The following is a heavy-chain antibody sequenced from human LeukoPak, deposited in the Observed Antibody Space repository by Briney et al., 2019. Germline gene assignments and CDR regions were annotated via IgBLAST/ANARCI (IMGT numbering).Heavy chain of an antibody. V-gene: IGHV3-48*01. CDR2: ISSSSTTI. Sequence: GGSLRLSCAASGFTFGSYSMNWVRQAPGKGLEWVSYISSSSTTINYAESVKGRFTISRDNAKDSMYLQMNSLRSEDTAVYCCARHYDPTVHPKNWFDPWGQGTLVTVSS. J-gene: IGHJ5*02. CDR3: ARHYDPTVHPKNWFDP. D-gene: IGHD4-17*01. CDR1: GFTFGSYS.